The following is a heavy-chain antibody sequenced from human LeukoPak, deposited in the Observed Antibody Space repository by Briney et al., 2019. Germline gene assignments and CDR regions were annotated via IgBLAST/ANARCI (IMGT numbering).Heavy chain of an antibody. CDR1: GGTFSSYA. D-gene: IGHD2-2*01. V-gene: IGHV1-69*04. Sequence: SVKVSFKASGGTFSSYAISWVRQAPGQGLEWMGRIIPIFGIANYAQKFQGRVTITADKSTSTAYMELSSLRSEDTAVYYCASLLGYCSSTSCYGNSYYYYGMDVWGQGTTVTVAS. CDR3: ASLLGYCSSTSCYGNSYYYYGMDV. J-gene: IGHJ6*02. CDR2: IIPIFGIA.